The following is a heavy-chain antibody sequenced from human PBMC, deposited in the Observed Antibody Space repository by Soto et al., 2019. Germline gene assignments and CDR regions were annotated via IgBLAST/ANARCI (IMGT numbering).Heavy chain of an antibody. J-gene: IGHJ6*03. CDR3: AGTTSLQWYYMDG. CDR2: TYYRSRWYN. CDR1: GDSVSSNSAA. D-gene: IGHD1-7*01. Sequence: PSQTLSLTCAISGDSVSSNSAAWNWIRQSPSRGLEWLGRTYYRSRWYNDYAVSVKSRITVNPDTSKNQFSLHLNSVTPEDTAVYYGAGTTSLQWYYMDGWDKGNTVTV. V-gene: IGHV6-1*01.